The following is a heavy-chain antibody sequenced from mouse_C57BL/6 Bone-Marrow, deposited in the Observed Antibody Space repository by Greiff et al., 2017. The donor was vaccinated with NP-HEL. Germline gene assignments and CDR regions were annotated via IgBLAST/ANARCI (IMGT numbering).Heavy chain of an antibody. CDR3: AKERSYGYDAWFAY. CDR2: IWGDGST. Sequence: VQRVESGPGLVAPSQSLSITCTVSGFSLTSYGVSWVRQPPGKGLEWLGVIWGDGSTNYHSALISRLSISKDNSKSQVFLKLNSLQTDDTATYYGAKERSYGYDAWFAYWGQGTLVTVSA. CDR1: GFSLTSYG. J-gene: IGHJ3*01. V-gene: IGHV2-3*01. D-gene: IGHD2-2*01.